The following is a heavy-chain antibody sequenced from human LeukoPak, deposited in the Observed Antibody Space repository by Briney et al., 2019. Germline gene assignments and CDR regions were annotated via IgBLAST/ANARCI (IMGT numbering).Heavy chain of an antibody. D-gene: IGHD5-24*01. CDR3: ARAGDGYKPYYYYYGMDV. CDR2: IYSGGST. J-gene: IGHJ6*02. Sequence: GSLRLSCAASGFTVSTNYMSWVRQAPGKGLKWVSFIYSGGSTYYADSVKGRFTISRDNSKNTLYLQMNSLRAEDTAVYYCARAGDGYKPYYYYYGMDVWGQGTTVTVSS. V-gene: IGHV3-53*01. CDR1: GFTVSTNY.